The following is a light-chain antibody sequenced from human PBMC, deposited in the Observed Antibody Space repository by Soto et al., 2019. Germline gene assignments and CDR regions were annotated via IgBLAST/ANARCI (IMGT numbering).Light chain of an antibody. Sequence: QSVRTQPASVSGSPGQSITISCTGTINDVGTYNLVSWFQQHPGKAPKLMIYEVTERPSGVSNRFSGSKSGNAASLTISGLQDEDEADYQCCSYAGGGTYVFGTGTKVTVL. CDR1: INDVGTYNL. V-gene: IGLV2-23*02. CDR3: CSYAGGGTYV. J-gene: IGLJ1*01. CDR2: EVT.